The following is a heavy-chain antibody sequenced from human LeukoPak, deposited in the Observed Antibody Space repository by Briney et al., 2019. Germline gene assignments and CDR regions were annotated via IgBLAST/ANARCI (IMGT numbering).Heavy chain of an antibody. J-gene: IGHJ4*02. V-gene: IGHV3-21*01. CDR1: GFTFSSYS. CDR2: ISSSSSYI. CDR3: ARAVVPAAALDY. Sequence: PGGSLRLSCAASGFTFSSYSMKWVRQAPGKGLEWVSSISSSSSYIYYADSVKGRFTISRDNAKNSLYLQMNSLRAEDTAVYYCARAVVPAAALDYWGQGTLVTVSS. D-gene: IGHD2-2*01.